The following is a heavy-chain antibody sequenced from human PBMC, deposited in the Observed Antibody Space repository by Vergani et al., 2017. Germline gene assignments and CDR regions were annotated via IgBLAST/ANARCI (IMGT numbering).Heavy chain of an antibody. CDR2: IKSKTDGGTT. Sequence: EVQLVESGGGLVKPGGSLRLSCAASGFTFSNAWMSWVRQAPGKGLEWVGRIKSKTDGGTTDYAAPVKGRFTITRDDSKNTLYLQMNSLKTEDTAVYYCTTVVDSSGYSKAFDIWGQGTMVTVSS. CDR1: GFTFSNAW. CDR3: TTVVDSSGYSKAFDI. J-gene: IGHJ3*02. V-gene: IGHV3-15*01. D-gene: IGHD3-22*01.